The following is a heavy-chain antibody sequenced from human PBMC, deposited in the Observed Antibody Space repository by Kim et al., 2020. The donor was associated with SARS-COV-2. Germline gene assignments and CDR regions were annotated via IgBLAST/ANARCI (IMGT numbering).Heavy chain of an antibody. V-gene: IGHV3-23*01. CDR3: AKSYSNSAWGVFDF. CDR1: GFTFSTYA. D-gene: IGHD6-6*01. Sequence: GGSLRLSCAASGFTFSTYAMTWVRQAPGKGLQWVSTISGAGSSTYYADSVKGRFTISRDNSKNTLYLEMNILRVDDTAVYMCAKSYSNSAWGVFDFWGQGILVTVSS. J-gene: IGHJ4*02. CDR2: ISGAGSST.